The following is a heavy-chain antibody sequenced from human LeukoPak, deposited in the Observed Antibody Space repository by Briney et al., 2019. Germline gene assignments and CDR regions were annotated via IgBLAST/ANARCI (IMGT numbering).Heavy chain of an antibody. CDR2: VNAGNGNT. D-gene: IGHD3-22*01. CDR1: GYTFTSYG. J-gene: IGHJ4*02. CDR3: ARDYDSSGHHFDY. V-gene: IGHV1-3*01. Sequence: GASVKVSCKASGYTFTSYGISWVRQAPGQRLEWMGWVNAGNGNTKYSQKFQGRVTITRDTSARTAYMELSSLRSEDTAVYYCARDYDSSGHHFDYWGQGTLVTVSS.